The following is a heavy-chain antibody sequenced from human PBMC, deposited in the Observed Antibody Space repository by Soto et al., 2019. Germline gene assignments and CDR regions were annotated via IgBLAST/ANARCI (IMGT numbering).Heavy chain of an antibody. CDR3: ARLRIATNNYKWFDP. CDR2: IYVTGAV. D-gene: IGHD2-21*01. V-gene: IGHV4-31*03. CDR1: GAALNSGNYY. J-gene: IGHJ5*02. Sequence: SETLSLTCIVSGAALNSGNYYWSWIRQVPGKGLEWIGHIYVTGAVDYNPSLRDRITISQDTSERQFSLNLRLVTAADTAVYYCARLRIATNNYKWFDPWGQGTLVTVSS.